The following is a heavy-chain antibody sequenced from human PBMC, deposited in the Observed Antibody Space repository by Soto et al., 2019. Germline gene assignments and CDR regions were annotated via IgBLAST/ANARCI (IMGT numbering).Heavy chain of an antibody. CDR3: AKARTRRTSGYCFDY. D-gene: IGHD1-1*01. CDR1: GFTFSTYA. V-gene: IGHV3-23*01. Sequence: EVQLLESGGKLVQPGGSLTLSCAASGFTFSTYAMAWVRQAPGKGLGWVSGVSASGLNTDYADPVKGRFYISRDHSKNAVSLHMNSPRAEDTALYYFAKARTRRTSGYCFDYWGQGPPVTVSS. J-gene: IGHJ4*02. CDR2: VSASGLNT.